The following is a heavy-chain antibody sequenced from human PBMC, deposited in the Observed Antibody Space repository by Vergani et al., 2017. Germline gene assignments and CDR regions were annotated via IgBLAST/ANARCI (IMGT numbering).Heavy chain of an antibody. V-gene: IGHV4-39*01. CDR1: GGSINKNNNY. CDR2: ISYSGST. J-gene: IGHJ5*02. Sequence: QLQLQESGPGLVKASQTLSLTCTASGGSINKNNNYWGWIRLTPGKGLEWIGSISYSGSTLHNPSLKSRVTISVDTSKSQFSLLLSSVTAADTAVYYCARRSSWHLGAWFDPWGQGTLVTVSS. CDR3: ARRSSWHLGAWFDP. D-gene: IGHD6-13*01.